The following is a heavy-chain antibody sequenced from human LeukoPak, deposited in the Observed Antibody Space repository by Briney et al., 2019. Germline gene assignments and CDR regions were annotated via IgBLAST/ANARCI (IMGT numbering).Heavy chain of an antibody. CDR3: ARERGPYGSVSEGAFDI. J-gene: IGHJ3*02. CDR2: MNPNSGNT. CDR1: GYTFTSYD. Sequence: ASVKVSCKASGYTFTSYDINWVRQATGQGLEWMGWMNPNSGNTGYAQKFQGRVTITRNTSISTAYMELRSLRSDDTAVYYCARERGPYGSVSEGAFDIWGQGTMVTVSS. V-gene: IGHV1-8*03. D-gene: IGHD3-10*01.